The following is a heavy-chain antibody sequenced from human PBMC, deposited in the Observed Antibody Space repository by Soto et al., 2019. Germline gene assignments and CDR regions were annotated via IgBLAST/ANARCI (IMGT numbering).Heavy chain of an antibody. J-gene: IGHJ2*01. V-gene: IGHV1-69*02. Sequence: SVKVSCKASGGTFSSYTISWVRQAPGQGLEWMGRIIPILGIANYAQKFQGRVTITADKSTSTAYMELSSLRSEDTAVYYCATGYDYIWGSYRRGYWYFDLWGRGTLVTVS. CDR1: GGTFSSYT. CDR3: ATGYDYIWGSYRRGYWYFDL. CDR2: IIPILGIA. D-gene: IGHD3-16*02.